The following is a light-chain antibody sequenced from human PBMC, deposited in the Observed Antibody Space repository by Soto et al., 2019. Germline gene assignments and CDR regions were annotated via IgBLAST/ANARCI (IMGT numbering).Light chain of an antibody. V-gene: IGLV1-44*01. CDR3: AAWDDRLSGPV. CDR1: SSNIGSHP. CDR2: SNN. Sequence: QSVLTQPPSASGTPGQRVIISCSGSSSNIGSHPVNWYQQLPGTAPKLLIYSNNQRPSGVPDRFSGPKSGTSASLAISGLQYEDEADYYCAAWDDRLSGPVFGGGTKLTVL. J-gene: IGLJ3*02.